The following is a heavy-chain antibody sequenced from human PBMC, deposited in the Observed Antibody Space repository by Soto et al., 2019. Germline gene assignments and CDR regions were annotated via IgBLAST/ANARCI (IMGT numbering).Heavy chain of an antibody. V-gene: IGHV4-59*08. Sequence: QVQLQESGPGLVKPSETLSLTCTASGGSISSYYWSWIRQPPGKGLEWIGYIYYSGSTNYNPSLKSRVTISVDTSKNQFSLELSSVTAADTAVYYCARLGYSSGWSLFDNWGQGTLVTVSS. CDR3: ARLGYSSGWSLFDN. D-gene: IGHD6-19*01. CDR2: IYYSGST. CDR1: GGSISSYY. J-gene: IGHJ4*02.